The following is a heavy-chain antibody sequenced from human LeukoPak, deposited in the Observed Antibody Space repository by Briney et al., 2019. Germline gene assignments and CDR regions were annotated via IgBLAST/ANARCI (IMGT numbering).Heavy chain of an antibody. V-gene: IGHV3-11*04. CDR3: AELGITMIGGV. Sequence: GGSLRLSCAASGFTFSNAWMSWVRQAPGKGLEWVSYISSSGSTIYYADSVKGRFTIPRDNAKNSLYLQMNSLRAEDTAVYYCAELGITMIGGVWGKGTTVTISS. J-gene: IGHJ6*04. CDR2: ISSSGSTI. D-gene: IGHD3-10*02. CDR1: GFTFSNAW.